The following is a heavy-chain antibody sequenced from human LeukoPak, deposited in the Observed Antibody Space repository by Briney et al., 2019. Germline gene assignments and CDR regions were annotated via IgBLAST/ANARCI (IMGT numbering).Heavy chain of an antibody. D-gene: IGHD4-4*01. V-gene: IGHV4-34*01. CDR3: AGGDPTFDY. CDR1: GGSFSGYY. CDR2: INYSGST. J-gene: IGHJ4*02. Sequence: KPSETLSLTCAVYGGSFSGYYWSWIRQPPGKGLEWIGEINYSGSTNYNPSLKSRVTISVDTSKNQFSLKLSSVTAADTAVYYCAGGDPTFDYWGQGTLVTVSS.